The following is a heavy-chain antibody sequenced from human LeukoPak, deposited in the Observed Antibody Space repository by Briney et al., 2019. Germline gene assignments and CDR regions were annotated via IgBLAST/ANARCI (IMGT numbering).Heavy chain of an antibody. CDR2: ISYDGSNE. J-gene: IGHJ6*02. CDR3: AKDMTTNYYYYGMDV. CDR1: GFTFSSYG. Sequence: GGSLRLSCAASGFTFSSYGMHWVRQAPGKGLEWVAVISYDGSNEYYADSVKGRFTISRDNSKNTLYLQMNSLRAEDTAVYYCAKDMTTNYYYYGMDVWGQGTTVTVSS. V-gene: IGHV3-30*18. D-gene: IGHD4-17*01.